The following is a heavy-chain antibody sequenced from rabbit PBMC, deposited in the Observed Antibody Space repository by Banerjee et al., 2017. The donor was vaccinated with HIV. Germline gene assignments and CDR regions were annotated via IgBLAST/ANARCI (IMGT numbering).Heavy chain of an antibody. CDR2: INTNSGNT. Sequence: QEQLVESGGGLVTLGGSLTLTCTASGFSFTNKYVMCWVRQAPGKGLEWIACINTNSGNTVYASWAKGRFTISKTSSTTVTLQGASLTAADTATYFCASGYSDVYFNLWGQGTLVTVS. D-gene: IGHD1-1*01. CDR1: GFSFTNKYV. V-gene: IGHV1S45*01. CDR3: ASGYSDVYFNL. J-gene: IGHJ4*01.